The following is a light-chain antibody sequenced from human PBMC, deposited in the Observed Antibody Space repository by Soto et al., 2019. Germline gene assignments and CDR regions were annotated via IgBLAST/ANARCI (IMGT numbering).Light chain of an antibody. CDR1: QSISRW. CDR2: DAS. V-gene: IGKV1-5*01. J-gene: IGKJ1*01. CDR3: QQYSRDST. Sequence: DIQVTQSPSTLSASVGDRVTITCRASQSISRWLTWYQQKPGRAPKLLIYDASSLESGVPSRFSGSGSGTEFTLTISSLHPDDFASYYCQQYSRDSTFGQGTKVEI.